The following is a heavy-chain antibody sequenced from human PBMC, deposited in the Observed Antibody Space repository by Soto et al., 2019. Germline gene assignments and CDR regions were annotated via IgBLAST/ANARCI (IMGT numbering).Heavy chain of an antibody. J-gene: IGHJ4*02. CDR1: GFTFSSYG. CDR3: AKVNWVDYYDSSGYPFDY. D-gene: IGHD3-22*01. Sequence: GGSLRLFCAASGFTFSSYGRHWVRQATGKRLEWVAVISYDGSNKYYADSVKGRFTISRDNSKNTLYLQMNSLRAEDTAVYYCAKVNWVDYYDSSGYPFDYWGQGTLVTVSS. V-gene: IGHV3-30*18. CDR2: ISYDGSNK.